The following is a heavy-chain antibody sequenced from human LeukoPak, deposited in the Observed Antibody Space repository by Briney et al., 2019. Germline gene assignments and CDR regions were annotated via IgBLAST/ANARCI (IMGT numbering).Heavy chain of an antibody. Sequence: GGSLRLSCAASGFTFSDYYMSWIRQAPGKGLEWVAVISYDGSNKYYADSVKGRFTISRDNSKNTLYLQMNSLRAEDTAVYYCAREVTVCYFDYWGQGTLVTVSS. D-gene: IGHD4-17*01. CDR2: ISYDGSNK. CDR3: AREVTVCYFDY. CDR1: GFTFSDYY. J-gene: IGHJ4*02. V-gene: IGHV3-30-3*01.